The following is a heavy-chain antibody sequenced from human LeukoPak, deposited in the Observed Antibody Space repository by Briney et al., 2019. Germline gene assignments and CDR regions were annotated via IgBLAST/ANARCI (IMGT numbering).Heavy chain of an antibody. CDR2: IFPSGSA. V-gene: IGHV4-61*02. CDR1: NGSITSGRYY. J-gene: IGHJ4*02. CDR3: ARQAPLDGDFDF. Sequence: TLSLTCTVSNGSITSGRYYWSWIRQPAGKGLEWIGRIFPSGSANYSPSLKSRVTISVDTSKNQFSMILTSVTATDPAMYYCARQAPLDGDFDFWGQGTLVTVSS. D-gene: IGHD3/OR15-3a*01.